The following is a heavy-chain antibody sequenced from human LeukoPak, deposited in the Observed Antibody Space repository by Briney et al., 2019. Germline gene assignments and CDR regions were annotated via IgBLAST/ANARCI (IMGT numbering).Heavy chain of an antibody. V-gene: IGHV4-39*07. Sequence: SETLSLTCTVSGGSISSSSYYWGWIRQPPGKGLEWIGEINHSGSTNYNPSLKSRVTISVDTSKNQFSLKLSSVTAADTAVYYCASNPYYYDSSGYQFDYWGQGTLVTVSS. CDR1: GGSISSSSYY. J-gene: IGHJ4*02. D-gene: IGHD3-22*01. CDR2: INHSGST. CDR3: ASNPYYYDSSGYQFDY.